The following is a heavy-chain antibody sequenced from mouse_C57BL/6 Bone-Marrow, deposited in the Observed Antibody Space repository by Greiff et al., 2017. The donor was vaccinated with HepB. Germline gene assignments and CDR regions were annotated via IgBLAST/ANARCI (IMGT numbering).Heavy chain of an antibody. J-gene: IGHJ3*01. CDR1: GFTFSSYA. CDR2: ISDGGSYT. V-gene: IGHV5-4*01. D-gene: IGHD2-3*01. CDR3: ARDGEGYYAWCAY. Sequence: EVQLKESGGGLVKPGGSLKLSCAASGFTFSSYAMSWVRQTPEKRLEWVATISDGGSYTYYPDNVKGRFTISRDNAKNNLYLQMSHLKSEDTAMYYCARDGEGYYAWCAYWGQGTLVTVSA.